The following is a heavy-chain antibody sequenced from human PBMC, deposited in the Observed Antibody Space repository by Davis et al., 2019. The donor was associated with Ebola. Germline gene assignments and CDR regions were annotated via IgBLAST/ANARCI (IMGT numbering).Heavy chain of an antibody. CDR2: INRSGST. Sequence: LSCAVYGGSFSGYYWSWIRQPPGKGLEWIGEINRSGSTNYNPSLKSRVTISVDTSKNQFSLKLSSVTAADTAVYYCARASTVTLFYYWGQGTLVTVSS. CDR3: ARASTVTLFYY. J-gene: IGHJ4*02. D-gene: IGHD4-17*01. V-gene: IGHV4-34*01. CDR1: GGSFSGYY.